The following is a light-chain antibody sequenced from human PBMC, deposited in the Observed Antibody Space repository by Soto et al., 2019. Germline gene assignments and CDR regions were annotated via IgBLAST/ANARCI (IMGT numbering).Light chain of an antibody. CDR1: QSVSISH. V-gene: IGKV3-20*01. CDR2: GAS. CDR3: QQYRSAPRGT. Sequence: EIVLTQSPGTLSLSPGERATLSCRASQSVSISHLAWYQQKPGQAPRLLIYGASIRATGIPDRFSGSGSGTDVTLTISTLEPEDFAVYYGQQYRSAPRGTVGQGTNQEIK. J-gene: IGKJ2*02.